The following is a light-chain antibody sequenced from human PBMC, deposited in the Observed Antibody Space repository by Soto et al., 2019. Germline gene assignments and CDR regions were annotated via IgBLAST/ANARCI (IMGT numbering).Light chain of an antibody. CDR3: QQLTSYPRST. CDR2: AAS. CDR1: QNIRSR. V-gene: IGKV1-5*01. J-gene: IGKJ5*01. Sequence: DFQMSQSASTLSASVGDRVTINCRASQNIRSRLAWFQQKPGKAPKLLIYAASTLQSGVPSRFSGSGSGTDFTLTISSLQPEDFATYHCQQLTSYPRSTFGQGTRLE.